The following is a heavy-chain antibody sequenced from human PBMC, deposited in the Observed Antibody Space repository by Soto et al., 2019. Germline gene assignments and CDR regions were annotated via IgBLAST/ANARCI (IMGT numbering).Heavy chain of an antibody. D-gene: IGHD6-13*01. CDR1: GYSFTSYW. CDR3: ATVAAAGTPFGYYHYGMDV. J-gene: IGHJ6*02. V-gene: IGHV5-51*01. CDR2: IYPGDSDT. Sequence: PGESLKISCKGSGYSFTSYWIGWVRQMPGKGLEWMGIIYPGDSDTRYSPSFQGQVTISADKSISTAYLQWSSLKASDTAMYYCATVAAAGTPFGYYHYGMDVWAQGTTVTVSS.